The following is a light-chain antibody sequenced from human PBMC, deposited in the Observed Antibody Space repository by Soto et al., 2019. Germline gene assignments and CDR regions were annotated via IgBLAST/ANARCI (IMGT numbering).Light chain of an antibody. CDR2: EVS. Sequence: QSVLTQPPSASGSPGQSVTISCTGTSSDLGGYNYVSWYQQHPGKAPKLMIYEVSKRPSGVPDRFSGSKSGNTASLTVSGLQAEDEADYYCSSNAGSNDGGVFGGGTKLTVL. V-gene: IGLV2-8*01. J-gene: IGLJ3*02. CDR3: SSNAGSNDGGV. CDR1: SSDLGGYNY.